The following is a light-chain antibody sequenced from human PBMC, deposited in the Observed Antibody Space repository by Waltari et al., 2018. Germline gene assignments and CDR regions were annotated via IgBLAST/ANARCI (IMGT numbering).Light chain of an antibody. CDR2: GAS. V-gene: IGKV3-20*01. J-gene: IGKJ1*01. CDR1: QSVSRF. Sequence: EIVLTQPPATLSLSPGERGTPSCRASQSVSRFLAWYQQKPGQAPRLLIYGASTRATGIPGRFSGSGSGTDFSFTISRLEPEDFAVYYCQKYDRLPATFGQGTKVEIK. CDR3: QKYDRLPAT.